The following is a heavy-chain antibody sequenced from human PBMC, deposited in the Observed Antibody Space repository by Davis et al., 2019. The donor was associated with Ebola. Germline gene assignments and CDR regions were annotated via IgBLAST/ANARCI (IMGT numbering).Heavy chain of an antibody. D-gene: IGHD1-26*01. J-gene: IGHJ6*03. V-gene: IGHV3-23*01. CDR2: ISGSGGST. CDR3: AKDPAWYSGSYRRRDGPYYYYYYMDV. Sequence: PGGSLRLSCAASGFTFSSYAMSWVRQAPGKGLEWVSAISGSGGSTYYADSVKGRFTISRDNSKNTLYLQMNSLRAEDTAVYYCAKDPAWYSGSYRRRDGPYYYYYYMDVWGKGTTVTVSS. CDR1: GFTFSSYA.